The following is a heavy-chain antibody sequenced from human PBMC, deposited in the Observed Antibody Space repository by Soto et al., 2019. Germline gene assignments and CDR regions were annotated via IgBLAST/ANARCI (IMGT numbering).Heavy chain of an antibody. D-gene: IGHD6-13*01. V-gene: IGHV4-59*01. CDR1: GGSISSYY. CDR3: AGISTAAGIYYYYGMDV. J-gene: IGHJ6*02. Sequence: SETLSLTCTVSGGSISSYYWSWIRQPPGKGLEWIGYIYYSGSTNYNPSLKSRVTISVDTSKNQFSLKLSSVTAADTAVYYCAGISTAAGIYYYYGMDVWGQGTTVTVSS. CDR2: IYYSGST.